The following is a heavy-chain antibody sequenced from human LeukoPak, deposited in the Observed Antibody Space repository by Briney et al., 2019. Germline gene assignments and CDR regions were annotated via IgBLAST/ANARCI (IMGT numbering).Heavy chain of an antibody. J-gene: IGHJ4*02. V-gene: IGHV4-34*01. D-gene: IGHD3-3*02. CDR3: ARGRAFFD. Sequence: PSETLSLTCAVYGGSFSGYYWNWIRQPPGKGLEWIGEINQSGSTNYNPSLKSRVTISFDTSKNQFSLMLSSVTAADTAVYYCARGRAFFDWGQGTLVTVSS. CDR1: GGSFSGYY. CDR2: INQSGST.